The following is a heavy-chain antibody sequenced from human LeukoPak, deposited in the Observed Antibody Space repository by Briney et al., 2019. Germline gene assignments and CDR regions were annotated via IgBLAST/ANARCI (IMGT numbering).Heavy chain of an antibody. Sequence: SGGSLRLSCAASGFNVTTNYMSWVRQAPGKGREWVAVIYSCGTTYYADSVKGRFTISRDISKNTLSLQMHSLRAEDTAVYYCARGRRDGYNLGYWGQGTLVAVSS. CDR2: IYSCGTT. CDR3: ARGRRDGYNLGY. V-gene: IGHV3-53*01. D-gene: IGHD5-24*01. CDR1: GFNVTTNY. J-gene: IGHJ4*02.